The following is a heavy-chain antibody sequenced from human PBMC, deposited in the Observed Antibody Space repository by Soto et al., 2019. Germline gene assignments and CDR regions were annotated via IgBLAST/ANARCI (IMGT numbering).Heavy chain of an antibody. Sequence: PGGSLRLSCTASGFTFGDYAMSWVRQAPGKGLEWVGFIRSKAYGGTTEYAASVKGRFTISRDDSKSIAYLQMNSLKTEDTAVYYCTGLPYYDFWSGYFVGRFFYYGMDVWGQGTTVTVSS. CDR3: TGLPYYDFWSGYFVGRFFYYGMDV. CDR2: IRSKAYGGTT. J-gene: IGHJ6*02. CDR1: GFTFGDYA. V-gene: IGHV3-49*04. D-gene: IGHD3-3*01.